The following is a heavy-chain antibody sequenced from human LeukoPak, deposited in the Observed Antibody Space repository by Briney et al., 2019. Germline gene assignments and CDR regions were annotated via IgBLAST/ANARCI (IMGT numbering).Heavy chain of an antibody. CDR2: FDPEDGET. CDR3: ATGGVKWIQLWSVY. V-gene: IGHV1-24*01. J-gene: IGHJ4*02. Sequence: ASVKVSCKVSGHTLTELSMHWVRQAPGKGLEWMGGFDPEDGETIYAQKFQGRVTMTEDTSTDTAYMELSSLRSEDTAVYYCATGGVKWIQLWSVYWGQGTLVTVSS. D-gene: IGHD5-18*01. CDR1: GHTLTELS.